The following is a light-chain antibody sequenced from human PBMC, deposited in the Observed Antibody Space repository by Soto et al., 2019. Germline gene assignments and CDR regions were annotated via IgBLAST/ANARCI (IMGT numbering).Light chain of an antibody. CDR3: QQYGTYPLT. CDR1: QSITTF. V-gene: IGKV1-5*01. J-gene: IGKJ4*01. CDR2: DAS. Sequence: DIQMTQSPSTLSASIGDRVTITCRASQSITTFLAWYQQKPGKAPQILIYDASKLEPGVPSRLSGGGSGTESTLTISSLQPDDFATCYRQQYGTYPLTFGGGTRVEIK.